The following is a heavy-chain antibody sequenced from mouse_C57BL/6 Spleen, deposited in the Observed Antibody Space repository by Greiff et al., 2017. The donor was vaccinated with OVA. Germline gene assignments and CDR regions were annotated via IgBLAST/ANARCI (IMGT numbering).Heavy chain of an antibody. J-gene: IGHJ3*01. Sequence: EVKVVESGGGLVKPGGSLKLSCAASGFTFSDYGMHWVRQAPEKGLEWVAYISSGSSTIYYADTVKGRFTISRDNAKNTLFLQMTSLRSEDTAMYYCARGGGAWFAYWGQGTLVTVSA. V-gene: IGHV5-17*01. D-gene: IGHD1-1*02. CDR1: GFTFSDYG. CDR2: ISSGSSTI. CDR3: ARGGGAWFAY.